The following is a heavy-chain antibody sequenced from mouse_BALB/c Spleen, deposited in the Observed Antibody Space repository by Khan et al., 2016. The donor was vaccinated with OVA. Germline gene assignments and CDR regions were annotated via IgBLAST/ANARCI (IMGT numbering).Heavy chain of an antibody. J-gene: IGHJ4*01. Sequence: QVQLQQPGAELARPGASVKMSCKASGYTFTSYTMHWIKQRPGQGLEWIGYITPRSDFTNYNQKFNGKATLTADKSSSTAYMQLSSLTSEDSAVYYCARRPSLDTMDYWGQGTSVTVSS. CDR2: ITPRSDFT. CDR3: ARRPSLDTMDY. V-gene: IGHV1-4*01. CDR1: GYTFTSYT.